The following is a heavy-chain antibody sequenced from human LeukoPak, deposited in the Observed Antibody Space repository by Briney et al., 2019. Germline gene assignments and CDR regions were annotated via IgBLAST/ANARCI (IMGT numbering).Heavy chain of an antibody. V-gene: IGHV4-34*01. Sequence: SETLSLTCAVYGGSFSGYYWSWIRQPPGKGLEWIGEINHSGSTNYNPSLKSRVTISVDTSKNQFSLKLRSVTAADTAVYYCAREHSSGWYSEVDYWGQGTLVTVSS. J-gene: IGHJ4*02. CDR1: GGSFSGYY. CDR3: AREHSSGWYSEVDY. CDR2: INHSGST. D-gene: IGHD6-19*01.